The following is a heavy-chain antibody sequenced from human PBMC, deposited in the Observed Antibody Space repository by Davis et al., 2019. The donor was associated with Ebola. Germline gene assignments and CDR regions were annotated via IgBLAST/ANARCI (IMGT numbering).Heavy chain of an antibody. CDR3: TTDRLVQGVPRAAFDP. Sequence: GESLKISCAASGFTFSDHYMDWVRQAPGKGLEWVGRTRNKANSYTTEYAASVKGRFTISRDDSKNSLYLQMNSLKTEDTAVYYCTTDRLVQGVPRAAFDPWGQGTLVTVSS. J-gene: IGHJ5*02. CDR1: GFTFSDHY. D-gene: IGHD3-10*01. CDR2: TRNKANSYTT. V-gene: IGHV3-72*01.